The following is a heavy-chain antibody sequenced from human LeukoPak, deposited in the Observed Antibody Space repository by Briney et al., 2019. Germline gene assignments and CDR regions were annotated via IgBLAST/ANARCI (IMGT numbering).Heavy chain of an antibody. CDR1: GGSISSSSYY. D-gene: IGHD6-19*01. V-gene: IGHV4-39*01. Sequence: PSETLSLTCTVSGGSISSSSYYWGWIRQPPGKGLEWIVSIYYSGSTYYNPSLKSRVTISVDTSKNQFSLKLSSVTAADTAVYYCAKSIKIAVAGTRSWYFDLWGRGTLVTVSS. J-gene: IGHJ2*01. CDR2: IYYSGST. CDR3: AKSIKIAVAGTRSWYFDL.